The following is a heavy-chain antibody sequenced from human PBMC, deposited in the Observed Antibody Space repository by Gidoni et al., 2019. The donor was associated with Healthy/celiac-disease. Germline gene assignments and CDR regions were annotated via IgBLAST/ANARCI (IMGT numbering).Heavy chain of an antibody. J-gene: IGHJ4*02. D-gene: IGHD3-9*01. CDR3: ARGVVYDILTGYSPFDY. V-gene: IGHV1-69*01. CDR1: GGTFSSYA. CDR2: IIPIFGTA. Sequence: QVQLVQSGAEVKKPGSSVKVSCKASGGTFSSYAISWVRQAPGQGLEWMGGIIPIFGTANYAQKFQGRVTITADESTSTAYMELSSLRSEDTAVYYCARGVVYDILTGYSPFDYWGQGTLVTVSS.